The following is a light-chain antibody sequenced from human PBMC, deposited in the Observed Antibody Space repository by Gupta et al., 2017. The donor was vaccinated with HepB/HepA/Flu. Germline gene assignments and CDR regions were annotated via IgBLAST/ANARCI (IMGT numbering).Light chain of an antibody. CDR1: QSISSY. V-gene: IGKV1-39*01. CDR2: AAS. J-gene: IGKJ2*02. CDR3: QQSYSTLRT. Sequence: QMSQSPASLCASVGDRVAITCRASQSISSYLNWYQQKPGKAPKLLIYAASSLQSGVPSRFSGSGSGTDFTLTISSLQPEDFATYYCQQSYSTLRTFGQGTKLEIK.